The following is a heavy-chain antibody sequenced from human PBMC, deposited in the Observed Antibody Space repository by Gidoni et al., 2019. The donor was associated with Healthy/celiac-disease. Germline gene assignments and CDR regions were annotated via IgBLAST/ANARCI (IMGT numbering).Heavy chain of an antibody. CDR2: IYYTGST. CDR3: ASTPGEGWIFGVVIPLDYYYMDV. CDR1: GCSISSSSYY. D-gene: IGHD3-3*01. Sequence: QLQLQESGPGLVRPSETLSLTCTVSGCSISSSSYYRGGFRPPPGKGLEWIGSIYYTGSTYYNPSLKSRVTISVDTSKNQFSLKLSSVTAADTAVYYCASTPGEGWIFGVVIPLDYYYMDVWGKGTTVTVSS. J-gene: IGHJ6*03. V-gene: IGHV4-39*01.